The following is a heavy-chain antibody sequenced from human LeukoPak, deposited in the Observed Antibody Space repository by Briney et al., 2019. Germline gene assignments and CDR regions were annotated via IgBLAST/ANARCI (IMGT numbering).Heavy chain of an antibody. Sequence: SQTLSLTCTVSGGSISSGSYYWSWIRQPAGQGLEWIGRIYTSGSTNYNPYLKSRVTISVDTSKHQFSLKLSSVTAADTAVYYCARETYYDFWSGYCIFGYWGQGTLVTVSS. D-gene: IGHD3-3*01. J-gene: IGHJ4*02. V-gene: IGHV4-61*02. CDR1: GGSISSGSYY. CDR3: ARETYYDFWSGYCIFGY. CDR2: IYTSGST.